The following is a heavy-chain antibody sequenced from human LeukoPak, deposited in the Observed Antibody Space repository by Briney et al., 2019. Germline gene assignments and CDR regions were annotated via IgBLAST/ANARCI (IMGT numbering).Heavy chain of an antibody. CDR2: ISFSGIT. V-gene: IGHV4-59*01. J-gene: IGHJ6*02. CDR3: ARGGSRQNFYYYGLDV. D-gene: IGHD6-25*01. Sequence: PSETLSPTCTVSGGSINSFFWNWIRQPPGKGLEWIGYISFSGITNYNPSLQSRVSMSVDTSKNEFSLRLSSVTAADTAVYYCARGGSRQNFYYYGLDVWGQGTTVTVSS. CDR1: GGSINSFF.